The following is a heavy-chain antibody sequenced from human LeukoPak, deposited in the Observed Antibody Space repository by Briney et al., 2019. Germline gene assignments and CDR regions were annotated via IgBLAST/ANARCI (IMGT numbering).Heavy chain of an antibody. CDR2: ISSSSNYI. CDR3: ARAEVEMATIFFDY. CDR1: GFTFSSYS. J-gene: IGHJ4*02. V-gene: IGHV3-21*01. Sequence: GGSLRLSCAASGFTFSSYSMNWVRQAPGEGLEWVSSISSSSNYIYYADSVKGRFTISRDDAKNSLYLQMNSLRAEDTALFYCARAEVEMATIFFDYWGQGTPVT. D-gene: IGHD5-24*01.